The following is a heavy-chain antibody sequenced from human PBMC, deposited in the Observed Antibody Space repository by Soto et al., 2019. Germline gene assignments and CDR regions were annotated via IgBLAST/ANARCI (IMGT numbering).Heavy chain of an antibody. V-gene: IGHV3-9*01. CDR2: ISWNSGSI. CDR1: GFTFDDYA. D-gene: IGHD3-22*01. CDR3: AKGGRNGSYYDSSGYYYYYGMDV. Sequence: GGSLRLSCAASGFTFDDYAMHWVRQAPGKGLEWVSGISWNSGSIGYADSVKGRFTISRDNAKNSLYLQMNSLRAEDTALYYCAKGGRNGSYYDSSGYYYYYGMDVWGQGTTVTVSS. J-gene: IGHJ6*02.